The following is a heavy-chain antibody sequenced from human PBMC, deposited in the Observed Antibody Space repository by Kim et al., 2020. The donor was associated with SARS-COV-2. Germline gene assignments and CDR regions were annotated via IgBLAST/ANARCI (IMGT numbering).Heavy chain of an antibody. V-gene: IGHV4-59*01. CDR3: ARTYSSSWYGPYWYFDL. CDR2: IYYSGST. Sequence: SETLSLTCTVSGGSISSYYWSWIRQPPGKGLEWIGYIYYSGSTSYNPSLKSRVTISVDTSKNQFSLKLSSVTAADTAVYYCARTYSSSWYGPYWYFDLWGRGTLVTVSS. CDR1: GGSISSYY. J-gene: IGHJ2*01. D-gene: IGHD6-13*01.